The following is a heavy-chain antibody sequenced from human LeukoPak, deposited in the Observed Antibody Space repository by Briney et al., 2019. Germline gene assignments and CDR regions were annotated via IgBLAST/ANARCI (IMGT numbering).Heavy chain of an antibody. D-gene: IGHD3-10*01. J-gene: IGHJ4*02. CDR2: ISYSGST. Sequence: SETLSLTCTVSGGSISSYYWSGIRQPPGKGLEWIGYISYSGSTNYDPSLKSRVTISVDTSKNQFSLKLSSVTAADTAVYYCARVGTYGSGSYLSWLDYWGQGTLVTVSS. CDR3: ARVGTYGSGSYLSWLDY. V-gene: IGHV4-59*01. CDR1: GGSISSYY.